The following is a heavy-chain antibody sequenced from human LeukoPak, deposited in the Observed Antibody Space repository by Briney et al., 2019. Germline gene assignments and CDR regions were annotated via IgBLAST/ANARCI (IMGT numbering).Heavy chain of an antibody. CDR2: ISSSGSTK. CDR3: AKGLYGSGSYVDY. V-gene: IGHV3-48*03. D-gene: IGHD3-10*01. CDR1: GFTFSSYE. Sequence: GGSLRLSCAASGFTFSSYEMNWVRQAPGKGLEWVSYISSSGSTKYYADSVKGRFTISRDNSKNTVYLQMNSLRAEDTAVYYCAKGLYGSGSYVDYWGQGTLVTVSS. J-gene: IGHJ4*02.